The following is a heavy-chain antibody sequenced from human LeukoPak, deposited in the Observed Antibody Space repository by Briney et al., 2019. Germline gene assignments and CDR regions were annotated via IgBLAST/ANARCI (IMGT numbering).Heavy chain of an antibody. CDR3: ARRRLWFGELPIGY. D-gene: IGHD3-10*01. V-gene: IGHV4-34*01. CDR1: GGSFSGYY. J-gene: IGHJ4*02. CDR2: INHSGST. Sequence: SETLSLTCAVYGGSFSGYYWSWIRQPPGKGLEWIGDINHSGSTNYNPSLKSRITVSVDTSKNQFSLKLSSVTAADTAVYYCARRRLWFGELPIGYWGQGTLVTVSS.